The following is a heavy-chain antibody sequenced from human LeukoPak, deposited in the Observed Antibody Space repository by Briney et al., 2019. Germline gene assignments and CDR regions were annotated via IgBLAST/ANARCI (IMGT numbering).Heavy chain of an antibody. D-gene: IGHD4-23*01. CDR1: GFTFCDST. J-gene: IGHJ4*02. CDR2: ISGGGSAA. Sequence: GGSLRLSCAASGFTFCDSTMAWVRQAPGKGLAWVSSISGGGSAAYNPDSVEGRFTVSRDNSKNTLYLQISGLRAEDTAIYYCAHVHYGGQSGKGAFDHWGQGTLVTVSS. V-gene: IGHV3-23*01. CDR3: AHVHYGGQSGKGAFDH.